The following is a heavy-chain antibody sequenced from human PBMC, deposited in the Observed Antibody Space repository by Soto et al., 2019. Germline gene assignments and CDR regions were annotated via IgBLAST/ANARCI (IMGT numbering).Heavy chain of an antibody. D-gene: IGHD6-19*01. CDR1: GFTFSTYA. CDR2: ISYDGSNK. V-gene: IGHV3-30-3*01. J-gene: IGHJ4*02. Sequence: QVQLVESGGGVVQPGRSLRLSCAASGFTFSTYAMHWVRQAPGKGLEWVAVISYDGSNKYYADSVKGRFTISRDNSKNTLYLQMNSLRAEDTAVYYCARDKSPYSSGWHNRHFAYCGQGTLVTVSS. CDR3: ARDKSPYSSGWHNRHFAY.